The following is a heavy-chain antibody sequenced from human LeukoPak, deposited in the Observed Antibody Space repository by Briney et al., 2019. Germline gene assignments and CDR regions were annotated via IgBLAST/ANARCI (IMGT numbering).Heavy chain of an antibody. CDR1: GGTFSSYA. D-gene: IGHD3-22*01. V-gene: IGHV1-69*06. Sequence: SVKVSCKASGGTFSSYAISWVRQAPGQGLEWMGGIIPIFGTANYAQKFQGRVTITADKSTSTAYMELSSLRSEDTAVYYCASGAPLPAYYYDSSGYYFDYWGQGTLVTVSS. CDR2: IIPIFGTA. J-gene: IGHJ4*02. CDR3: ASGAPLPAYYYDSSGYYFDY.